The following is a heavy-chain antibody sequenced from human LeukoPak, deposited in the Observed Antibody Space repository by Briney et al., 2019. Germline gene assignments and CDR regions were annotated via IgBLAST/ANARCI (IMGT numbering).Heavy chain of an antibody. CDR1: GFSVTSNH. CDR2: IYTGGTT. J-gene: IGHJ4*02. V-gene: IGHV3-66*01. D-gene: IGHD6-6*01. CDR3: ARDSSSYYFDY. Sequence: GGSLRLSCAASGFSVTSNHMNWVRQAPGKGLEWVSIIYTGGTTHYADSLNDRFTISRDDSINTLYLQMNSLRAEDTAVYYCARDSSSYYFDYWGQGTLVTVSP.